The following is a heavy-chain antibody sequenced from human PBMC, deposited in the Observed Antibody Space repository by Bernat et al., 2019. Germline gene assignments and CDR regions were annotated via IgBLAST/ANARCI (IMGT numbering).Heavy chain of an antibody. J-gene: IGHJ2*01. CDR3: ARGGYGDYVGWYFDL. CDR1: GFTFSSYA. D-gene: IGHD4-17*01. V-gene: IGHV3-30-3*01. Sequence: QVQLVESGGGVVQPGRSLRLSCAASGFTFSSYAMHWVRQAPGKGLEWVAVISYDGSNKYYADSVKGRFTISRDNSKNTLYLQMNSLRAEDTAVYYCARGGYGDYVGWYFDLWGRGTLVTVSS. CDR2: ISYDGSNK.